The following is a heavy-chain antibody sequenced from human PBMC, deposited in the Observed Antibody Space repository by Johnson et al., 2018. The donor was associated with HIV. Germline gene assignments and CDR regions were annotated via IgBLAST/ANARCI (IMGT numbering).Heavy chain of an antibody. CDR1: GFTFSSYW. CDR3: ARDGGYKWNYVTLGDAFDI. V-gene: IGHV3-74*01. D-gene: IGHD1-7*01. Sequence: VQLVESGGGFVQPGGSLRLSCAASGFTFSSYWMHWVRQAPGKGLVWVSRINSDGSSTNYADSVKGRFTISRDNSKNTLYLQMNSLRAEERDLYYCARDGGYKWNYVTLGDAFDIWGQGTMVTVSS. J-gene: IGHJ3*02. CDR2: INSDGSST.